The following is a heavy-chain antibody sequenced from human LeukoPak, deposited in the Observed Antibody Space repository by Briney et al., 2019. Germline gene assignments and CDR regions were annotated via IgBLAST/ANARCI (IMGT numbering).Heavy chain of an antibody. J-gene: IGHJ5*02. CDR1: GGSISSGGYY. CDR3: ARHDTITLTYCSSTSCYPGNNWFDP. CDR2: IYYSGST. V-gene: IGHV4-39*01. Sequence: SETLSLTCTVSGGSISSGGYYWSWIRQPPGKGLEWIGSIYYSGSTYYNPSLKSRVTISVDTSKNQFSLKLSSVTAADTAVYYCARHDTITLTYCSSTSCYPGNNWFDPWGQGTLVTVSS. D-gene: IGHD2-2*01.